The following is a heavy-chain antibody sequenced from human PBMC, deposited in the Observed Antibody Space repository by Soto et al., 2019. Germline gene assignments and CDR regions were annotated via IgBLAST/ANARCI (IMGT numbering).Heavy chain of an antibody. CDR3: ARKGYCTNGVCYPALGAFDT. Sequence: GESLKISCKGSGYSFTSYWIGWVRQMPGKGLEWMGIIYPGDSDTRYSPSFQGQVTISADKSISTAYLQWSSLKASDTAMYYCARKGYCTNGVCYPALGAFDTWGQGTMVTVSS. CDR2: IYPGDSDT. CDR1: GYSFTSYW. J-gene: IGHJ3*02. V-gene: IGHV5-51*01. D-gene: IGHD2-8*01.